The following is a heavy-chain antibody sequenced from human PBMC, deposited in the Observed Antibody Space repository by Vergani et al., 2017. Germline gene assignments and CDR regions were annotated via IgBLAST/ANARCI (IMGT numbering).Heavy chain of an antibody. CDR1: GFTFSSYS. CDR3: ACDRYYLGSGSYPYFYYYGLDV. D-gene: IGHD3-10*01. Sequence: EVQLVESGGGLVKRGGSLRLSCAASGFTFSSYSMNWVRQAPGKGLEWVSSISSSSSYIHYSDSLKGRFSISRDNAKSSLYLQMNSLRAEESGVYYCACDRYYLGSGSYPYFYYYGLDVWGQGTAVTVSS. V-gene: IGHV3-21*01. CDR2: ISSSSSYI. J-gene: IGHJ6*02.